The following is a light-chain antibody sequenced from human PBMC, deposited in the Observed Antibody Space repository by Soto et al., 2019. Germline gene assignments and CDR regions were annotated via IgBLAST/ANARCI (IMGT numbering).Light chain of an antibody. CDR3: QQYGSSPPIT. CDR2: GAS. CDR1: HSVSSSY. Sequence: EIVLTQSPGTLSLSPGERATLSCRASHSVSSSYLAWYQQKPGQAPRLLIYGASSRATGIPDWFSGSGSGTDFTLTISRLEPEDFAVYYCQQYGSSPPITFGQGTRLEMK. J-gene: IGKJ5*01. V-gene: IGKV3-20*01.